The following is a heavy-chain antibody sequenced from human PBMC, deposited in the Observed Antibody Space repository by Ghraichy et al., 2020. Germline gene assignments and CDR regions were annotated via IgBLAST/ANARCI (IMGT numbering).Heavy chain of an antibody. V-gene: IGHV1-18*04. CDR3: ARDQEQYHQTLRDY. CDR1: GYTFTSYG. Sequence: ASVKVSCKASGYTFTSYGISWVRQAPGQGLEWMGWISAYNGNTNYAQKLQGRVTMTTDTSTSTAYMELRSLRSDDTAVYYCARDQEQYHQTLRDYWGQGTLVTVSS. J-gene: IGHJ4*02. CDR2: ISAYNGNT. D-gene: IGHD2-2*01.